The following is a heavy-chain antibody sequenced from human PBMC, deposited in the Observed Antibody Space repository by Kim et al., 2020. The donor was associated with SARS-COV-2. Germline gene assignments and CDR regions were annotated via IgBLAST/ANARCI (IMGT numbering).Heavy chain of an antibody. J-gene: IGHJ3*02. D-gene: IGHD1-7*01. CDR2: MSDVGTTT. V-gene: IGHV3-48*04. Sequence: GGSLRLSCAASGFTFSLYNMHWVRQAPGQGLEWVSHMSDVGTTTNDADSVKGRFTISRDNTKNSLYLQMNGLRAEDTAVYYCVRANYWAFDIWGRGTMVTVSS. CDR1: GFTFSLYN. CDR3: VRANYWAFDI.